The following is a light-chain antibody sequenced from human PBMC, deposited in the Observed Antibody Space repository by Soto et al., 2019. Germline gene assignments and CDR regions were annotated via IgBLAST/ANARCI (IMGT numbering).Light chain of an antibody. CDR1: QSVSNN. J-gene: IGKJ1*01. CDR2: STS. CDR3: HQYNNWPET. Sequence: ERVMTQSPGTLSVSPGQRATLSCRASQSVSNNLAWYQQKPGQAPRLLIYSTSTRATGIPARFSGSGSGTEFTHTISSLQSEDSAVYYCHQYNNWPETFGQGTKVEIK. V-gene: IGKV3-15*01.